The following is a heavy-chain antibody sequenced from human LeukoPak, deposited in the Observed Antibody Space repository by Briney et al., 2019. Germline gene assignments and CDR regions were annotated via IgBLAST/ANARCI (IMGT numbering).Heavy chain of an antibody. CDR2: MYPYNGDS. D-gene: IGHD2-21*02. V-gene: IGHV1-8*03. Sequence: ASVRVSCKASGYTFTKYHINWVRQAAGQGLEGMGWMYPYNGDSRYAQNLQGRVTITTDTSKSTAYMELRILRADDSAVYFCARTTSRTASGYDHWGQGTLVTVSS. CDR1: GYTFTKYH. CDR3: ARTTSRTASGYDH. J-gene: IGHJ4*02.